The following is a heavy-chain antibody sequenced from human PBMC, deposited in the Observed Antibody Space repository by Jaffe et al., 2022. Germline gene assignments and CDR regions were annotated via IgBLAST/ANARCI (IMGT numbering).Heavy chain of an antibody. Sequence: EVQLVQSGAEVKKPGESLKISCKGSGYSFTTYWIGWVRQMPGKGLEWMGLIYPGDSDTRYSPSFQGQVTISADKSISTAYLQWSSLKASDTAMYYCARGRLGYCSGASCYDVSDYWGQGTLVTVSS. V-gene: IGHV5-51*03. CDR2: IYPGDSDT. CDR3: ARGRLGYCSGASCYDVSDY. J-gene: IGHJ4*02. D-gene: IGHD2-2*01. CDR1: GYSFTTYW.